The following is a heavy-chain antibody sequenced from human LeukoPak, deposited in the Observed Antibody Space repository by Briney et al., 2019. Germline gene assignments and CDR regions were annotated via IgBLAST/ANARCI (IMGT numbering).Heavy chain of an antibody. CDR2: ITTYNGNT. V-gene: IGHV1-18*01. CDR3: ARGYDYGDYVGDFDY. J-gene: IGHJ4*02. Sequence: ASVKVSCKASGYTFTSYGITWVRQAPGQGLEWMGWITTYNGNTNYAQKLQGRVTITTDTSTSTAYMDLRGLRSDDTAVYYCARGYDYGDYVGDFDYWGQGTLVTVSS. D-gene: IGHD4-17*01. CDR1: GYTFTSYG.